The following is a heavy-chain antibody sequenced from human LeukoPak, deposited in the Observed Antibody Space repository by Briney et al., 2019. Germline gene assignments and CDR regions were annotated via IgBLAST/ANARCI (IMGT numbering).Heavy chain of an antibody. V-gene: IGHV3-7*01. Sequence: PGGSLRLSCEGSGFTFGGYWLSWVRQAPGRGLEWVAHINQDGSEKYYVDSVKGRFTISRDNAKNSLYLQMNSLRVEDTAVYYCARDSKSPVWGQGTVVTVSS. D-gene: IGHD2-2*01. CDR1: GFTFGGYW. J-gene: IGHJ4*02. CDR2: INQDGSEK. CDR3: ARDSKSPV.